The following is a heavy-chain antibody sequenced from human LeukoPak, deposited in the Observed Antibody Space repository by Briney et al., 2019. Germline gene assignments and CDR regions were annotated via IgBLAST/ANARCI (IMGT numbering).Heavy chain of an antibody. Sequence: SETLSLTCAVYGGSFSGYYWSWIRQPPGKGLEWIGEINHSGSTNYNPSLKSRVTISVDTSKNQFSLKLSSVTAADTAVYYCARSGAYYYGSGSYYHRTTYYMDVWGKGTTVTISS. J-gene: IGHJ6*03. CDR3: ARSGAYYYGSGSYYHRTTYYMDV. D-gene: IGHD3-10*01. V-gene: IGHV4-34*01. CDR2: INHSGST. CDR1: GGSFSGYY.